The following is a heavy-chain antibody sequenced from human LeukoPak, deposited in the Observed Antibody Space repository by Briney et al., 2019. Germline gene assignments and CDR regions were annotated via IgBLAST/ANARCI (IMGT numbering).Heavy chain of an antibody. D-gene: IGHD3-22*01. Sequence: SETLSLTCAVYGGSFSGYYWSWIRQPPGKGLEWIGEINHSGSTNYNPSLKSRVTISVDTSKNQFSLKLSSVTAADTAVYYCARVVLYYYDSSGYPIFDYWGQGTLVTVSS. J-gene: IGHJ4*02. CDR3: ARVVLYYYDSSGYPIFDY. CDR2: INHSGST. CDR1: GGSFSGYY. V-gene: IGHV4-34*01.